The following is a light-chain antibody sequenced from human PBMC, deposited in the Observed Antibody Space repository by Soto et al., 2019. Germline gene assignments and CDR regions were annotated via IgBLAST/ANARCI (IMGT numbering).Light chain of an antibody. J-gene: IGLJ1*01. V-gene: IGLV2-14*01. Sequence: QSALTQPASVSGSPGQSITTSCTGTSSDVGRYNYVSWYQQYPGRAPKLIIYEVTNRPSGVSDRFSGSKSGNVASLTISGLQAADEAYYCCGSYTSTYVRIFGTGPKVTV. CDR2: EVT. CDR3: GSYTSTYVRI. CDR1: SSDVGRYNY.